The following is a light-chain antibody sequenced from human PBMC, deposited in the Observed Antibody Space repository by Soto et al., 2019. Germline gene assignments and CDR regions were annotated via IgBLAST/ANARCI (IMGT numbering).Light chain of an antibody. V-gene: IGKV3-15*01. Sequence: EILLTQSPSSLSVSPGDRATLSCRASQSVRSNLAWYQQQPGQTPRLLIYGASTRATGIPARFSGSGSGTEFTLTISSLQSEDFALYYCQQYNIWPRTFGQGTKVDIK. CDR2: GAS. CDR1: QSVRSN. J-gene: IGKJ1*01. CDR3: QQYNIWPRT.